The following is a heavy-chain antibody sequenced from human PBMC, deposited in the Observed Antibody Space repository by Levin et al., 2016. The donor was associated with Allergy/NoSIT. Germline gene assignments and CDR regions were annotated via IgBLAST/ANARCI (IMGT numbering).Heavy chain of an antibody. V-gene: IGHV4-30-4*01. CDR3: ARENGDYANWFDP. J-gene: IGHJ5*02. D-gene: IGHD4-17*01. CDR2: IYYSGST. Sequence: SETLSLTCTVSGGSISSGDYYWSWIRQPPGKGLEWIGYIYYSGSTYYNPSLKSRVTISVDTSKNQFSLKLSSVTAADTAVYYCARENGDYANWFDPWGQGTLVTVSS. CDR1: GGSISSGDYY.